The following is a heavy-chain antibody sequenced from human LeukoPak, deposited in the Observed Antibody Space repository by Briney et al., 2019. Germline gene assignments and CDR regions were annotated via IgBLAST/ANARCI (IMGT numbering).Heavy chain of an antibody. CDR1: GCIFSDHY. D-gene: IGHD3-10*01. Sequence: PGGSLRLFCAASGCIFSDHYMDWVRQAAGKGLEWGGRSKNKANSYTTEYAASVKGRFTISRDDSKNSLYLQMNSLKTEDTAMYYCVRNAYGSGTYLVLDHWGQGTPVTVSS. CDR3: VRNAYGSGTYLVLDH. V-gene: IGHV3-72*01. CDR2: SKNKANSYTT. J-gene: IGHJ4*02.